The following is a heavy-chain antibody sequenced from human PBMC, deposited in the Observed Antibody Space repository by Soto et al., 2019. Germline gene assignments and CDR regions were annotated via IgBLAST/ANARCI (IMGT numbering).Heavy chain of an antibody. CDR2: ISYDGSNK. CDR3: ARDGGIVVVPAARLAPYYFDY. CDR1: GFTSSSYA. D-gene: IGHD2-2*01. J-gene: IGHJ4*02. V-gene: IGHV3-30-3*01. Sequence: LRLSCAASGFTSSSYAMHWVRQAPGKGLEWVAVISYDGSNKYYADSVKGRFTISRDNSKNTLYLQMNSLRAEDTAVYYCARDGGIVVVPAARLAPYYFDYWGQGTLVTVSS.